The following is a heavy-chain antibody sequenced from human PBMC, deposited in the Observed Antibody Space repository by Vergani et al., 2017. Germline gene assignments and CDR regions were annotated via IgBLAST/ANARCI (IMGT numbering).Heavy chain of an antibody. V-gene: IGHV3-9*01. CDR3: AKAVVGEYSSGWLWDV. CDR1: GFTFDDYA. D-gene: IGHD6-19*01. Sequence: EVQLVESGGGLVQPGRSLRLSCAASGFTFDDYAMHWVRQAPGKGLEWVSGISWNSGSIGYADSVKGRFTISRDNAKNSLYLQMNSLRAEDTALYYCAKAVVGEYSSGWLWDVWGKGTTVTVSS. J-gene: IGHJ6*04. CDR2: ISWNSGSI.